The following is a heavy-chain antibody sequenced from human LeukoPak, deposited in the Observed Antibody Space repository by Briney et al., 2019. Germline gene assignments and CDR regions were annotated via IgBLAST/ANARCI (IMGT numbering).Heavy chain of an antibody. D-gene: IGHD1-26*01. CDR2: IYSSGIT. CDR1: GFPVKSNY. Sequence: TGGSLRLSCLASGFPVKSNYMSWVRQAPGKGLEWVSVIYSSGITFYADSVKGRFTISRDHNMNTLFLQMNNLRAEDTAVYYCARDIRQVGARGWGQGTLVTVSS. CDR3: ARDIRQVGARG. V-gene: IGHV3-66*01. J-gene: IGHJ4*02.